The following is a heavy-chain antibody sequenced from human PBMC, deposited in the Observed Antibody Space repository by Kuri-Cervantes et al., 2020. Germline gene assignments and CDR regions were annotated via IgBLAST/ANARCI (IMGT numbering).Heavy chain of an antibody. CDR2: ISGSGGST. J-gene: IGHJ4*02. V-gene: IGHV3-23*01. Sequence: GGSLRLSCAASGFTFSSYAMSWVRQAPGKGLEWVSAISGSGGSTYYADSVKGRFTISRDNSKNTLYLQMNSLRAEDTAVYYCARDALPRYCSGGSCYLHVNYFDYWGQGTLVTVSS. D-gene: IGHD2-15*01. CDR3: ARDALPRYCSGGSCYLHVNYFDY. CDR1: GFTFSSYA.